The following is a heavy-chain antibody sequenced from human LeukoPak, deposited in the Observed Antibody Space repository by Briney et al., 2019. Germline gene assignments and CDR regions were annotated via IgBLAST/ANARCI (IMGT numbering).Heavy chain of an antibody. CDR3: ARFNYDFWSGYYLTSHAFDI. D-gene: IGHD3-3*01. V-gene: IGHV4-59*01. CDR2: IYYSGST. J-gene: IGHJ3*02. Sequence: SETLSLTCTVSGGSISSYYWSWIRQPPGKGLEWIGYIYYSGSTNYNPSLKSRVTISIDTSKNQFSLKLSSVTAADTAVYYCARFNYDFWSGYYLTSHAFDIWGQGTMVTVSS. CDR1: GGSISSYY.